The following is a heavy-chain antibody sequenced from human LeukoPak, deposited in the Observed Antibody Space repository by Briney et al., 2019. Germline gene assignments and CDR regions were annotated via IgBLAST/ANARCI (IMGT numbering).Heavy chain of an antibody. V-gene: IGHV3-9*01. CDR2: ISWNSGSI. D-gene: IGHD6-13*01. J-gene: IGHJ4*02. Sequence: GGSLRLSCAASGFTFDDYAMHWVRQAPGKGLEWVSGISWNSGSIGYADSVKGRFTISRDNAKNSLSLQMNSLRAEDTAFYYCAKDRSSSWYEGSPDYWGQGILVTVSS. CDR3: AKDRSSSWYEGSPDY. CDR1: GFTFDDYA.